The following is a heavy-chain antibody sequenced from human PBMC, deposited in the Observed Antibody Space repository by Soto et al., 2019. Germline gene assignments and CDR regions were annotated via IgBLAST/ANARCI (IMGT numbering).Heavy chain of an antibody. J-gene: IGHJ5*02. Sequence: PGGSVRLSCTGSGFTCRNFSMYWVRQAPGKGLDWVAGISPDGATKYHSDSVKGRLTISRDNSKDTLYLEMSGLRRDDTAVYYCARGDQWVLFGPTDHWGLGTPLTLSS. CDR1: GFTCRNFS. V-gene: IGHV3-30*04. D-gene: IGHD1-26*01. CDR2: ISPDGATK. CDR3: ARGDQWVLFGPTDH.